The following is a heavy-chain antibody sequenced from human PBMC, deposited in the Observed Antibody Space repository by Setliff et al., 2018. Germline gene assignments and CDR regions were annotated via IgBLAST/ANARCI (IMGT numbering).Heavy chain of an antibody. V-gene: IGHV7-4-1*02. CDR1: GYSFSTYA. D-gene: IGHD3-10*01. Sequence: RASVKVSCKASGYSFSTYAMSWIRQAPGQGLEWMGWINTNTGNPSYAQGFTGRFVFSLDTSVSTAYLQISSLKPEDTAIYYCARASRFGTTMWRGDYYMDVWGKGTTVTVSS. J-gene: IGHJ6*03. CDR2: INTNTGNP. CDR3: ARASRFGTTMWRGDYYMDV.